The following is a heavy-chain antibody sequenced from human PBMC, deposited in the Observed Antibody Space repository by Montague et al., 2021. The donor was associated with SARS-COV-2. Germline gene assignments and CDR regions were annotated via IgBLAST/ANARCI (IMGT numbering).Heavy chain of an antibody. Sequence: SETLSLTCTVSGCSIRSYYWSWIRQTPGKGLEWIGYIYYDGSTNYNPSFKSRVTMSVDSSKNQFSLRLSSVTAADTAVYYCARYGSYFEHWGQGTLVTVPS. CDR3: ARYGSYFEH. V-gene: IGHV4-59*03. CDR2: IYYDGST. CDR1: GCSIRSYY. D-gene: IGHD1-26*01. J-gene: IGHJ4*02.